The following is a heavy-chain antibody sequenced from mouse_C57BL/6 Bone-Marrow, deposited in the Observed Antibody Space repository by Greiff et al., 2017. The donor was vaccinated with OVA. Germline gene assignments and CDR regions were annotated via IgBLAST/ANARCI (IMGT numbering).Heavy chain of an antibody. D-gene: IGHD4-1*01. V-gene: IGHV1-19*01. Sequence: VQLQQSGPVLVKPGASVKMSCKASGYTFTDYYMNWVKQSHGKSLEWIGVINPYNGGTSYNQKFKGKATLTVDKASSTAYMELNSLTSEDSAVYYCARSLLGFFDYWGQGTTLTVSS. J-gene: IGHJ2*01. CDR3: ARSLLGFFDY. CDR1: GYTFTDYY. CDR2: INPYNGGT.